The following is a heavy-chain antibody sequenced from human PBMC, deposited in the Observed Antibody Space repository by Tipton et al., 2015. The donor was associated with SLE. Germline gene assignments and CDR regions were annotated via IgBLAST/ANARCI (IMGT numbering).Heavy chain of an antibody. Sequence: TLSLTCTVSGGSFSGYYWNWIRQPPGKGLEWIGYIYDSGTTNFNPSLKSRVIISEDTSQNQFSLKLTSVTAADTAVYYCARDRLGCPFDSLGQAALVTVSS. CDR3: ARDRLGCPFDS. V-gene: IGHV4-59*01. D-gene: IGHD1-26*01. CDR2: IYDSGTT. J-gene: IGHJ4*02. CDR1: GGSFSGYY.